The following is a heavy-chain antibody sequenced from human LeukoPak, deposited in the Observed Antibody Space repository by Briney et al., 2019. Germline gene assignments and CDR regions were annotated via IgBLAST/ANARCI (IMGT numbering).Heavy chain of an antibody. CDR2: INHSGST. CDR1: GGSFSGYY. Sequence: SETLSLTCAVYGGSFSGYYWGWIRQPPGKGLEWIGEINHSGSTNYNPSLKSRVTISVDTSKNQFSLKLSSVTAADTAVYYCARGLSRYSSGWYGFDYWGQGTLVTVSS. D-gene: IGHD6-19*01. V-gene: IGHV4-34*01. J-gene: IGHJ4*02. CDR3: ARGLSRYSSGWYGFDY.